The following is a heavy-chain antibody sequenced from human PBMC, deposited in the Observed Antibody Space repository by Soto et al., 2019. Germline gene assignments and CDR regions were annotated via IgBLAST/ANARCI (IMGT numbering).Heavy chain of an antibody. D-gene: IGHD3-3*01. J-gene: IGHJ1*01. CDR2: ISRDGRGE. CDR1: GSNLPNFA. CDR3: AKEENQNYDVDH. V-gene: IGHV3-30*16. Sequence: QVQLVESGGGVVQPGGPLSFYWEGLGSNLPNFAFQGIVRVPGKGLEWVAIISRDGRGEAFADSVKGRFAISKDNSKNTVYLQMTGLRSDDTAVYYCAKEENQNYDVDHWGQGTLVTVST.